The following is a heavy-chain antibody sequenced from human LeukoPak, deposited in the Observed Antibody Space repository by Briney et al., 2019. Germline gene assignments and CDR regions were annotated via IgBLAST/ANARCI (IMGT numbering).Heavy chain of an antibody. D-gene: IGHD4-23*01. CDR3: ARGGWELELDY. CDR1: GGSIGNFY. Sequence: PSETLSLTCTVTGGSIGNFYWSWIRQPPGKGLEWIGCIYTSGSTNCNPSLKSRVTMSVDTSKNRFSLKLSSVTAADTAVYYCARGGWELELDYWGQGILVTVSS. CDR2: IYTSGST. V-gene: IGHV4-4*07. J-gene: IGHJ4*02.